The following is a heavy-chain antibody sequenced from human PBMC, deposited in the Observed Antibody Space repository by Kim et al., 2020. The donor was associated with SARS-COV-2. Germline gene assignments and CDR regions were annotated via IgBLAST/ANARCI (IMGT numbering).Heavy chain of an antibody. CDR1: GGSFSGYY. V-gene: IGHV4-34*01. CDR2: INHSGST. Sequence: SETLSLTCAVYGGSFSGYYWSWIRQPPGKGLEWIGEINHSGSTNFNPSLKSRVTISVDTSKNQFSLKLSSVTAADTAVYYCARAQIVVVPAAITTTSYYYDYYGMDVWGQGTTVTVSS. CDR3: ARAQIVVVPAAITTTSYYYDYYGMDV. J-gene: IGHJ6*02. D-gene: IGHD2-2*01.